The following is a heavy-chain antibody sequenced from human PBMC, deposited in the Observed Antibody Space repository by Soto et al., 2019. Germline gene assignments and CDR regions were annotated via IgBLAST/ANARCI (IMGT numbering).Heavy chain of an antibody. J-gene: IGHJ6*02. CDR2: IGLAGET. Sequence: EVQLVESGGGLVQPGGSLRLSCVASGFTFSIYDMHWVRQATGKGLEWVSAIGLAGETYYSGSVKGRFTISRENAKNSLYLQMNSLRAEDTVIYYCVREWVDTYGLHPPLGLDVWGQGTTVTVSS. CDR1: GFTFSIYD. CDR3: VREWVDTYGLHPPLGLDV. V-gene: IGHV3-13*01. D-gene: IGHD5-18*01.